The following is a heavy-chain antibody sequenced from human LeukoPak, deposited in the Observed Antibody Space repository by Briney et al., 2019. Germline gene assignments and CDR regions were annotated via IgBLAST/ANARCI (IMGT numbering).Heavy chain of an antibody. D-gene: IGHD6-13*01. V-gene: IGHV4-59*01. J-gene: IGHJ3*02. CDR1: GGSISSYY. CDR3: ARDPKSSSSAFDI. Sequence: SETLSLTCTVSGGSISSYYWSWIRQPPGKGLEWIGYINYSGTTNYNPSLMSRVTISVDTSKNQFSLKLSSVTAADTAVYYCARDPKSSSSAFDIWGQGTMVTVSS. CDR2: INYSGTT.